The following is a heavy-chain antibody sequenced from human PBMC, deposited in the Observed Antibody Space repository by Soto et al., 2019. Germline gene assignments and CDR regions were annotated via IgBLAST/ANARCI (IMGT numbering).Heavy chain of an antibody. CDR2: ISGSGGTT. D-gene: IGHD2-2*01. V-gene: IGHV3-23*01. J-gene: IGHJ6*03. CDR1: GFTFSSYS. CDR3: ALRYCSRTSCPPLNKYFYMDV. Sequence: GGSLRLSCAASGFTFSSYSMNWVRQAPGKGLEWVSYISGSGGTTYYADSVKGRFPISRDNSKNTLYLQMNSLRAEDTAVYYCALRYCSRTSCPPLNKYFYMDVWGKGTTVTVSS.